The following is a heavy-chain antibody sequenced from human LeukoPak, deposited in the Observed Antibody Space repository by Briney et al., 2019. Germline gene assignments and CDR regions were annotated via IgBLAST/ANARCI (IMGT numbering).Heavy chain of an antibody. J-gene: IGHJ4*02. CDR3: ARGSITMVRGVIDY. CDR1: GGSFSGYY. V-gene: IGHV4-34*01. Sequence: KPSETLSLTCAVYGGSFSGYYWSWIRQPPGKGLEWIGEINHSGSTNYNPSLKSRVTISVDTSKNQFSLKLSSVTAADTAVYYCARGSITMVRGVIDYWGQGTLVTVSS. CDR2: INHSGST. D-gene: IGHD3-10*01.